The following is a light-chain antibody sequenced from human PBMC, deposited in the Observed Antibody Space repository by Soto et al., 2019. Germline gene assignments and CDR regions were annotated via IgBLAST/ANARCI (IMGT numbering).Light chain of an antibody. CDR1: QSISSW. J-gene: IGKJ1*01. CDR2: DAS. CDR3: RQYNRYPWT. V-gene: IGKV1-5*01. Sequence: DIQMTQSPSTLAASVGDRFTITCRASQSISSWLAWYQQKPGKXPKXXIYDASSLESGVPSRFSVTRYGTAGTLTLSSLQTDDGSTYDGRQYNRYPWTFGQGTKVDIK.